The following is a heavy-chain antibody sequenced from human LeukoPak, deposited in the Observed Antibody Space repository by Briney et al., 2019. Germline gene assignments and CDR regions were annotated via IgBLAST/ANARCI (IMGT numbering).Heavy chain of an antibody. D-gene: IGHD6-13*01. CDR1: GFTFSSYS. CDR2: ISSNNDYI. Sequence: GGSLRPSCAASGFTFSSYSMNWVRQAPGKGLKWVSSISSNNDYIYYADTVKGRLTISRDNAKNSLFLQMNSLRAEDTAVYYCARVAVAAAGTDYWGQGTLVTVSS. CDR3: ARVAVAAAGTDY. V-gene: IGHV3-21*01. J-gene: IGHJ4*02.